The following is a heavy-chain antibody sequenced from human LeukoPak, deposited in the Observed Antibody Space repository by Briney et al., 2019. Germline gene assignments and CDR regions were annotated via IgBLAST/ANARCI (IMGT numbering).Heavy chain of an antibody. V-gene: IGHV1-18*01. CDR2: ISAYNGNA. CDR1: GYTFTSYG. D-gene: IGHD1-7*01. J-gene: IGHJ4*02. Sequence: ASVKVSCKASGYTFTSYGISWVRQAPGQGLEWMGWISAYNGNANYAQKLQGRVTMTTDTSTSTAYMELRSLRPDDTAVYYCARDSFDWNYRLLDYWGQGTLVTVSS. CDR3: ARDSFDWNYRLLDY.